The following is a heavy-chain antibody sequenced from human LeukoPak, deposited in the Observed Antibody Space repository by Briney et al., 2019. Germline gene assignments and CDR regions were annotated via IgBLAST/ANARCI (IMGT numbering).Heavy chain of an antibody. CDR1: GFTFSDYW. CDR3: ARINWGVYYYGMDV. J-gene: IGHJ6*04. V-gene: IGHV3-7*01. Sequence: GGSLRLSCTASGFTFSDYWMTWVRQAPGKGLEWVANIKQDGSAKYYVDSVKGRFTISRDNAKNSLYLQMDSLRVEDTATYYCARINWGVYYYGMDVWGKGTTVTVSS. CDR2: IKQDGSAK. D-gene: IGHD7-27*01.